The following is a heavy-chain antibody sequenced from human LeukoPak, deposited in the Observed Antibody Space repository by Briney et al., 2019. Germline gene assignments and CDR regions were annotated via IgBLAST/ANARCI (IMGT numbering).Heavy chain of an antibody. D-gene: IGHD3-22*01. CDR2: IYYSGST. Sequence: SETLSLTCTVSGGSISSSSYYWGWIRQPPGKGLEWIGSIYYSGSTYYNPSLKSRVTISVDTSKNQFSLKLSSVTAADTAVYYCASGDDYYDSSGPTVYWGQGTLVTVSS. J-gene: IGHJ4*02. CDR3: ASGDDYYDSSGPTVY. CDR1: GGSISSSSYY. V-gene: IGHV4-39*07.